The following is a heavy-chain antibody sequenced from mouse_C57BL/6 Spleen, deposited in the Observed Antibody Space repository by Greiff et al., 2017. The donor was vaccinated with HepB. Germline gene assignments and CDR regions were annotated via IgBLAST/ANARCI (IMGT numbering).Heavy chain of an antibody. D-gene: IGHD1-1*01. Sequence: QVQLQQPGAELVKPGASVKLSCKASGYTFTSYWMHWVKQRPGQGLEWIGMIHPNSGSTNYNEKFKSKATLTVDKSSSTAYMQLSSLTSEDSAVYYCARLTTVVEFDYWGQGTTLTVSS. V-gene: IGHV1-64*01. J-gene: IGHJ2*01. CDR2: IHPNSGST. CDR1: GYTFTSYW. CDR3: ARLTTVVEFDY.